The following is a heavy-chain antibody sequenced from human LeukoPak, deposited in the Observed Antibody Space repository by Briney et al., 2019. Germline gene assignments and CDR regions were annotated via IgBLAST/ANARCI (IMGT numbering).Heavy chain of an antibody. V-gene: IGHV3-11*04. D-gene: IGHD3-3*02. J-gene: IGHJ3*02. CDR2: ISSSSSSR. CDR1: GFNFNDHY. Sequence: GGSLRLSCAASGFNFNDHYMTWIRQPPGKGLEWISYISSSSSSRYNADSVRGRFAISRDNSKNSMYLQMNSLRAEDTAVYYLSKSISGGYISFDMWGQGTMVTVSS. CDR3: SKSISGGYISFDM.